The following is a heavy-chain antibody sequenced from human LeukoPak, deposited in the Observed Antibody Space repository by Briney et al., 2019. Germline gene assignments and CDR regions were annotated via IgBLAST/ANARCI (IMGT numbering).Heavy chain of an antibody. J-gene: IGHJ5*02. CDR1: GFTFSSYA. Sequence: GGSLRLFCAASGFTFSSYAMSWVRQAPGKGLEWVSDISGSGGTTYYADSVKGRFTISRDNSKNTVYLQMNSLRAEDTAVYYCAKVDYGSGSYTRLGWFDPWGQGTLVTVSS. CDR2: ISGSGGTT. D-gene: IGHD3-10*01. CDR3: AKVDYGSGSYTRLGWFDP. V-gene: IGHV3-23*01.